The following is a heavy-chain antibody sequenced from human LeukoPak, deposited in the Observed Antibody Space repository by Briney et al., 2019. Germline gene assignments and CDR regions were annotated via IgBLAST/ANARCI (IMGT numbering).Heavy chain of an antibody. CDR2: ISNDGNNK. CDR1: GFTFSAYN. CDR3: ARVRGRDNDAFDI. D-gene: IGHD5-24*01. V-gene: IGHV3-30*03. Sequence: GGSLRLSCEASGFTFSAYNLHWVRQAPGKGLEWVAVISNDGNNKYYADSVKGRFTVSRDNSKNTLYLQMNTLKPEDTAVYYCARVRGRDNDAFDIWGQGTMVTVSS. J-gene: IGHJ3*02.